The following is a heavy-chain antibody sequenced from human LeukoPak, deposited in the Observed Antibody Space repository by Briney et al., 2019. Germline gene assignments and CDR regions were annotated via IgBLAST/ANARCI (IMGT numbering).Heavy chain of an antibody. D-gene: IGHD3-22*01. CDR1: VFTFDDYA. J-gene: IGHJ3*02. V-gene: IGHV3-43*02. CDR3: ARDISSGYYGAFDI. Sequence: PGGSVRLSCAASVFTFDDYAMHGVRQPRGRGLEWVSLISGDGGSTYCAESVNGRFTISRDNSKNTFYLQMNSLRAEDTAVYYCARDISSGYYGAFDIWGQGTMVTVSS. CDR2: ISGDGGST.